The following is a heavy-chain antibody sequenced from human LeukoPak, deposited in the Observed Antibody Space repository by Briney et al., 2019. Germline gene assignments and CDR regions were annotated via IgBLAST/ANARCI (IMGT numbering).Heavy chain of an antibody. D-gene: IGHD3-10*01. V-gene: IGHV4-30-2*01. CDR2: IYHSGST. Sequence: SETLSLTCAVSGGSISSGGYSWSWIRQPPGKGLEWIGYIYHSGSTYYNPSLKSRVTISVDRSKNQFSLKLSSVTAADTAVYYCARGVLYGSGRLYFDYWGQGTLVTVSS. CDR3: ARGVLYGSGRLYFDY. CDR1: GGSISSGGYS. J-gene: IGHJ4*02.